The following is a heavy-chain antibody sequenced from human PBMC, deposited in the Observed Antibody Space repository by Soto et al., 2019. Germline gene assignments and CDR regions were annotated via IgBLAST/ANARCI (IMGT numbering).Heavy chain of an antibody. CDR2: ISYDGSNK. V-gene: IGHV3-30*18. D-gene: IGHD2-2*01. J-gene: IGHJ4*02. CDR1: GFTFSSYG. Sequence: QVQLVESGGGVVQPGRSLRLSCAASGFTFSSYGMHWVRQAPGKGLECVAVISYDGSNKYYADSVKGRFTISRDNSKNTLYLQVNSLRAEDTAVYYCAKDFVRPIVVVPAALDYWGQGTLVTVSS. CDR3: AKDFVRPIVVVPAALDY.